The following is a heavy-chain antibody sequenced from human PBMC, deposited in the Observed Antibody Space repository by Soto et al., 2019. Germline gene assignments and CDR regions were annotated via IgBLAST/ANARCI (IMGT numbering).Heavy chain of an antibody. Sequence: GGSLILSCTASGFQFSSFCLNWVRRAPGKGLEWVSSIRQSGDRTSYADSAKGRFTISRDNSKNTLYLQMNGLRLDDTAVYYCVTAVRTRLDNWGPGTLVTVSS. D-gene: IGHD3-10*01. J-gene: IGHJ4*02. V-gene: IGHV3-23*01. CDR2: IRQSGDRT. CDR3: VTAVRTRLDN. CDR1: GFQFSSFC.